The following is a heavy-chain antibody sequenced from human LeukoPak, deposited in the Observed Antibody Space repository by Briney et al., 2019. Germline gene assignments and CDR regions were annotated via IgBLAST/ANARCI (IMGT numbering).Heavy chain of an antibody. J-gene: IGHJ4*02. CDR2: IYYSGST. D-gene: IGHD2-2*01. CDR1: GGSISIYY. Sequence: SETLSPTRTVSGGSISIYYWSWIRQPPRKGLEWIGYIYYSGSTNYNPSLKRRVIISVDTSKNQFSLKLSSVTAADTAVYYCARSVSKYQLFGRFDTYYFDCWGQGTLVTVAS. CDR3: ARSVSKYQLFGRFDTYYFDC. V-gene: IGHV4-59*13.